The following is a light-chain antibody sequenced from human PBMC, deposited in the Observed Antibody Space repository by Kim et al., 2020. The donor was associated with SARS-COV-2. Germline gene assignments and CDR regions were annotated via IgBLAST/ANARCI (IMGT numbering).Light chain of an antibody. CDR1: RWEDKC. Sequence: VAAGKTGSHICWGDRWEDKCACWNQKKTGQSPVLVIYQNSKGPSGIPERFSGSNSGNTATLTISGTQAMDEADYYCQAWDSSTGVFGTGTKVTVL. V-gene: IGLV3-1*01. J-gene: IGLJ1*01. CDR2: QNS. CDR3: QAWDSSTGV.